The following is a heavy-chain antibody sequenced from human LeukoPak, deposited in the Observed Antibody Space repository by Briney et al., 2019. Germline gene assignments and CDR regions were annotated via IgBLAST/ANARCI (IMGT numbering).Heavy chain of an antibody. D-gene: IGHD6-13*01. Sequence: PGGSLRLSCAASGFTFRSHVMHWVRQAPGKGLEWVANIKQDGSEKYYVDSVKGRFTISRDNAKNSLYLQMNSLRAEDTAVYYCARALDDPAAGTFWGQGTLVTVSS. CDR1: GFTFRSHV. CDR3: ARALDDPAAGTF. J-gene: IGHJ4*02. CDR2: IKQDGSEK. V-gene: IGHV3-7*01.